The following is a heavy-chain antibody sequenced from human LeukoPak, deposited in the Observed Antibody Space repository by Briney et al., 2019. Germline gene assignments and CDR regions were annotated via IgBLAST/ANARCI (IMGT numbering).Heavy chain of an antibody. CDR3: ARESHVDTAIKSYFDY. CDR1: GGSISSNNW. Sequence: SGTLSLTCAVSGGSISSNNWGTWVRQPPGKGRGGVGEINHSRNTNYNPSLKGRVTISVNTSNNQFSLKLSSVTAADTAVYYCARESHVDTAIKSYFDYWGQGTLVTVSS. CDR2: INHSRNT. J-gene: IGHJ4*02. D-gene: IGHD5-18*01. V-gene: IGHV4-4*02.